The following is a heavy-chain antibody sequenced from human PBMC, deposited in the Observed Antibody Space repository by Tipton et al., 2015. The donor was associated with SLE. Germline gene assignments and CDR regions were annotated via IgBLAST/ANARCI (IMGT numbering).Heavy chain of an antibody. D-gene: IGHD3-22*01. J-gene: IGHJ3*02. CDR2: IYTSGST. V-gene: IGHV4-61*09. Sequence: TLSLTCTVSGGSISSSRYYWGWIRQPAGKGLEWIGYIYTSGSTNYNPSLKSRVTISVDTSKNQFSLKLSSVTAADTAVYYCARCPFYYDSSGYYLDDAFDIWGQGTMVTVSS. CDR1: GGSISSSRYY. CDR3: ARCPFYYDSSGYYLDDAFDI.